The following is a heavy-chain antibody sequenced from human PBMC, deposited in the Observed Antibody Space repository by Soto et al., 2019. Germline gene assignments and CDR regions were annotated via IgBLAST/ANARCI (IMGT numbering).Heavy chain of an antibody. J-gene: IGHJ6*02. Sequence: PGESLKISCKGSGYSFTSYWIGWVRQMPGKGLGWMGIIYPGDSDTRYSPSFQGQVTISADKSISTAYLQWSSLKASDTAMYYCARGGDYSNYYYYYYYGMDVWGQGTTVTVSS. CDR1: GYSFTSYW. D-gene: IGHD4-4*01. V-gene: IGHV5-51*01. CDR2: IYPGDSDT. CDR3: ARGGDYSNYYYYYYYGMDV.